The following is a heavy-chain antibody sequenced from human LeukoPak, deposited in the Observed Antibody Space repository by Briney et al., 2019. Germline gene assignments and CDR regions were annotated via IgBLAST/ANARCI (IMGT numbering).Heavy chain of an antibody. CDR1: GYSFSSYW. CDR3: ARHYCSSTSCYAHHYYYGMDV. V-gene: IGHV5-51*01. CDR2: IYPGDSDT. J-gene: IGHJ6*02. D-gene: IGHD2-2*01. Sequence: GESLKISCKGSGYSFSSYWIGWVRQMPGKGLEWMGIIYPGDSDTRYSPSFQGQVTISADKSISTAYLQWSSLKASDTAMYYCARHYCSSTSCYAHHYYYGMDVWGQGTTVTVSS.